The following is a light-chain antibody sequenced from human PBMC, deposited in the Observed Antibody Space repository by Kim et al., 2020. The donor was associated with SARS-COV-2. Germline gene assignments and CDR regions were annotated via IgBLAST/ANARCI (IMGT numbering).Light chain of an antibody. V-gene: IGLV1-51*01. CDR1: KSNIGSND. Sequence: QSVLTQPPSLSAAPGQKITISCSGSKSNIGSNDVAWYQQQLPRTAPKLLIYDSNRRASGVTARFSGFKSGTSATLDITGLQTGDEADYYCATWDNSLGAVVFGGGTQLTVL. CDR2: DSN. J-gene: IGLJ2*01. CDR3: ATWDNSLGAVV.